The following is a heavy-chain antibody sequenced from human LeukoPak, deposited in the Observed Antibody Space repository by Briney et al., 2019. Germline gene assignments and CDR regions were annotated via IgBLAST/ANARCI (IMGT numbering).Heavy chain of an antibody. CDR2: IIHIFGTA. V-gene: IGHV1-69*05. D-gene: IGHD3-10*01. J-gene: IGHJ4*02. CDR3: ATGVDSGSLIQRGRSFFDY. CDR1: GGTFSSYA. Sequence: SVKVSCKASGGTFSSYAISWVRQAPGQGLEWMGRIIHIFGTANYAQIFQGSVTITKDESTRTAYMELSSLRSEETAVYYCATGVDSGSLIQRGRSFFDYWGQGTLVTVSS.